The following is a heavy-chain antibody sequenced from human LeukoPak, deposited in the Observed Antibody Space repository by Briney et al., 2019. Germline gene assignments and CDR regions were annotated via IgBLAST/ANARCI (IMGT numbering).Heavy chain of an antibody. V-gene: IGHV1-18*01. Sequence: ASVKVSXKASGYTFTSYGISWVRQAPGQGLEWMGWISAYNGNTNYAQKLQGRVTMTTDTSTSTAYMEQRSLRSDDTAVYYCARVGVVVVVAAPDYWGQGTLVTVSS. D-gene: IGHD2-15*01. J-gene: IGHJ4*02. CDR3: ARVGVVVVVAAPDY. CDR2: ISAYNGNT. CDR1: GYTFTSYG.